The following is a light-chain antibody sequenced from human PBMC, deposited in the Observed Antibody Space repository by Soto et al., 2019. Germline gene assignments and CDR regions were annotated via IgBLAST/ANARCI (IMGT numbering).Light chain of an antibody. J-gene: IGKJ1*01. CDR1: QSVYSL. CDR2: DAA. CDR3: QQHANLRT. V-gene: IGKV3-11*01. Sequence: EIVLTQSPATLSLSPGERATVSCRAGQSVYSLLAWFQQKPGQVPRLLIYDAATRATGIPARFSGSGYGTDFTITISSLEPVDFAVYFCQQHANLRTFGQPTRVQIK.